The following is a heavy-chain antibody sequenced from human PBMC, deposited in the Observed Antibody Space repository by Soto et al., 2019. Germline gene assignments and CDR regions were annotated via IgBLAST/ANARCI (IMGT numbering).Heavy chain of an antibody. V-gene: IGHV4-39*01. D-gene: IGHD3-22*01. CDR3: ARQPYDSRGYYYGT. CDR1: GGSISSTTYY. CDR2: MYSLGNT. Sequence: QLRLQESGPGLVKPSETLSLTCTVSGGSISSTTYYWGWIRQPPGKGLEWIGSMYSLGNTYYNPSIKSRVTVSVDTSKNHFSLKLSSVTAADPAVYYCARQPYDSRGYYYGTWGQGTLVTVSS. J-gene: IGHJ5*02.